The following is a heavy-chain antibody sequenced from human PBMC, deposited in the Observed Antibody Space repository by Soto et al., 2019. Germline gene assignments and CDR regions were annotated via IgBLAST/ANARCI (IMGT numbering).Heavy chain of an antibody. D-gene: IGHD1-1*01. CDR3: ARDKDRPQLGGNYYYAIDV. Sequence: QVQLEQSGAEVKKPGSSVTVSCKASGGTFGNSAISCVRQAPGQGLEWMGGIIPIFLTPDYAQKIQGRVTLTAHQSTRTAYMQVTSLRSEDTAVYYCARDKDRPQLGGNYYYAIDVWGQGTTVTVSS. CDR1: GGTFGNSA. V-gene: IGHV1-69*12. CDR2: IIPIFLTP. J-gene: IGHJ6*02.